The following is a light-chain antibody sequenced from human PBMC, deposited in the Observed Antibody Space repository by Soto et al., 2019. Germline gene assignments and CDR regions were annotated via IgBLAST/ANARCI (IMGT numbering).Light chain of an antibody. CDR2: GGS. CDR1: QTIDTY. Sequence: DIQMTQSPSSLSASIGDRVTITCRASQTIDTYVNWYQQKPGKAPTLLIYGGSTLESGAPSGFIGSGSGTDFTLTISNLRPEDFATYYCQQSFSTPYTFGQGTKLQIK. V-gene: IGKV1-39*01. CDR3: QQSFSTPYT. J-gene: IGKJ2*01.